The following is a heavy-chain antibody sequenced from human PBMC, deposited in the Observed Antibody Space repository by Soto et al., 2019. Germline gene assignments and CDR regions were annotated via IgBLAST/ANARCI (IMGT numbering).Heavy chain of an antibody. CDR1: GYTFTSYG. J-gene: IGHJ6*02. CDR3: ATWGGAITIFGVVIDGMDV. V-gene: IGHV1-18*01. CDR2: ISAYNGNT. D-gene: IGHD3-3*01. Sequence: QVQLVQSGAEVKKPGASVKVSCKASGYTFTSYGISWVRQAPGQGLEWMGWISAYNGNTNYAQKLQGRVTMTTDTSTSPAYMELRSLRSDDTAVYYCATWGGAITIFGVVIDGMDVWGQGTTVTVSS.